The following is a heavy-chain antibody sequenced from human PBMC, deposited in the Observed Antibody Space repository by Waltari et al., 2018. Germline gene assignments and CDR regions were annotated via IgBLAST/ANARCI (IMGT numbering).Heavy chain of an antibody. CDR2: IYHSXST. D-gene: IGHD1-26*01. J-gene: IGHJ2*01. V-gene: IGHV4-59*01. Sequence: QLQESGXGLXXPSEXLSLTCXVSNASISDXYWGWIRQSPGKGLEWIGNIYHSXSTHYNPSLKXRLTLSIDTSKKQFSLRXNSVTPADXALYFXVGKWGSRYFDXWGRGTLVTVSS. CDR3: VGKWGSRYFDX. CDR1: NASISDXY.